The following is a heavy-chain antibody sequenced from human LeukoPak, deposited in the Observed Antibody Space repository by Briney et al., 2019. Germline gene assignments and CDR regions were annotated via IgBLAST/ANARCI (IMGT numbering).Heavy chain of an antibody. J-gene: IGHJ4*02. CDR1: GFTFSSYA. Sequence: PGGSLRLSCAASGFTFSSYAMSWVRQAPGKGLEWVSAISGSGGSTYYADSVKGRFNISRDNAKNTLYLQMSSLRAEDTAVYYCAKDLDIAVAGTFDYWGQETLVTVSS. CDR3: AKDLDIAVAGTFDY. D-gene: IGHD6-19*01. V-gene: IGHV3-23*01. CDR2: ISGSGGST.